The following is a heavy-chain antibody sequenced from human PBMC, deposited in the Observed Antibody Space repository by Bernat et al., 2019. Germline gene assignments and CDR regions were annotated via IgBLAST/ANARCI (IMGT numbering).Heavy chain of an antibody. CDR3: ARGRGGDCSLDY. D-gene: IGHD2-21*02. V-gene: IGHV4-34*01. CDR2: INHSGST. Sequence: QVQLQQWGAGLLKPSETLSLTCAVYGGSFSGYYWSWIRQPPGKGLEWIGEINHSGSTNYNPSLKSRVTISVETSKNQFSLKLSSVTAADTAVYYCARGRGGDCSLDYWGQGTLVTVSS. CDR1: GGSFSGYY. J-gene: IGHJ4*02.